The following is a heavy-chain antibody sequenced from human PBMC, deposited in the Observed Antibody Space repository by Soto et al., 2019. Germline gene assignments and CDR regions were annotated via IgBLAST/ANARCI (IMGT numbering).Heavy chain of an antibody. V-gene: IGHV3-23*01. CDR2: ISGSGGST. J-gene: IGHJ4*02. D-gene: IGHD3-16*01. CDR1: GFTFSSYA. CDR3: AKARVITFGGVVYAD. Sequence: PGGSLRLSCAAPGFTFSSYAMCWVRQAPGKGLGWVSAISGSGGSTYYADSVKGRFTISRDNSKNTLYLQMNSLRAEDTAVYYCAKARVITFGGVVYADWGQGTLVTAPQ.